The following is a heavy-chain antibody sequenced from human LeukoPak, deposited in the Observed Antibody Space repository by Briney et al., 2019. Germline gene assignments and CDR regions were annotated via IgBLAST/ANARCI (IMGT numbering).Heavy chain of an antibody. CDR1: GGSISSYY. J-gene: IGHJ4*02. Sequence: PSETLSLTCTVSGGSISSYYWSWIRQPPGKGLEWIGYIYYSGSTNYNPSLKSRVTISVDTSKNQFSLKLSSVTAADTAVYYCARGDIAAAGTVYWGQGALVTVSS. CDR3: ARGDIAAAGTVY. D-gene: IGHD6-13*01. V-gene: IGHV4-59*01. CDR2: IYYSGST.